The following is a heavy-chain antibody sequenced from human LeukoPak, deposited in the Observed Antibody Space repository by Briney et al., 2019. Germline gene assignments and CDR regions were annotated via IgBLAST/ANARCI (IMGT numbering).Heavy chain of an antibody. D-gene: IGHD2-15*01. V-gene: IGHV4-59*08. CDR1: GGSFSSYY. CDR3: ARQGYCSGGSCRAYYYYYGMDV. Sequence: SETLSLTCTVSGGSFSSYYWSWIRQPPGKGLEWIGYIYYSGSTNYNPSLKSRVTISLDTSKNQFSLKLSSVTAADTAVYYCARQGYCSGGSCRAYYYYYGMDVWGQGTTVTVSS. CDR2: IYYSGST. J-gene: IGHJ6*02.